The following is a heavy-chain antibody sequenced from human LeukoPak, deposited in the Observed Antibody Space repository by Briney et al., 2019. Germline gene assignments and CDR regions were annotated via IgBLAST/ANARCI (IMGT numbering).Heavy chain of an antibody. CDR2: ISTYNYNT. Sequence: ASVKVSCKTSGYTFTSYGVSWVRQAPGQRLEWMGWISTYNYNTNYAQKFRGRVTLTKDTSTSTVYMELRSLRFDDTAIYYCAGQVDTSMALPDYWGQGTLVTVSS. V-gene: IGHV1-18*01. D-gene: IGHD5-18*01. CDR3: AGQVDTSMALPDY. CDR1: GYTFTSYG. J-gene: IGHJ4*02.